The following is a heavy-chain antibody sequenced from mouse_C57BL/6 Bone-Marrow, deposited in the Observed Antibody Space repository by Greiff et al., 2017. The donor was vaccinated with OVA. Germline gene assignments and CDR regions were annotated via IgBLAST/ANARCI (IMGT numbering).Heavy chain of an antibody. Sequence: EVQLVESGGGLVKPGGSLKLSCAASGFTFSSYAMSWVRQTPEKRLEWVATISDGGSYTYYPDNVKGRFTISRDNAKNNLYLQMSHLKSEDTAMYYCARAWDVYYFDYWGQGTTLTVSS. V-gene: IGHV5-4*01. D-gene: IGHD4-1*01. J-gene: IGHJ2*01. CDR3: ARAWDVYYFDY. CDR1: GFTFSSYA. CDR2: ISDGGSYT.